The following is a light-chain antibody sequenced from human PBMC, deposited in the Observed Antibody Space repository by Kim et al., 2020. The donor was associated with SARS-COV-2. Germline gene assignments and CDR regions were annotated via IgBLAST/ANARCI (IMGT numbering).Light chain of an antibody. Sequence: GKRVTISCSGSSSNIGSKTVNWYQQLPGTAPKLLMYRNNQRPSGVPDRFSGSKSGTSASLAISGLQSEDEADYYCAAWDDSLKGYVFGTGTKVTVL. J-gene: IGLJ1*01. CDR3: AAWDDSLKGYV. V-gene: IGLV1-44*01. CDR2: RNN. CDR1: SSNIGSKT.